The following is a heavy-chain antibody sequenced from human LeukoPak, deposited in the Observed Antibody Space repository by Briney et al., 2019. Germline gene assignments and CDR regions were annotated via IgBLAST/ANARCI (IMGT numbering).Heavy chain of an antibody. CDR1: GFTFSSYT. J-gene: IGHJ6*03. D-gene: IGHD1-26*01. CDR3: ARDPYSGTYGDTYYYYMDV. CDR2: ISSGSSYI. Sequence: GGSLRLSCAASGFTFSSYTMHWVRQAPGKGLEWVSSISSGSSYIYYADSVKGRFTISRDNARNSLYLQMNSLRAEDTAVYYCARDPYSGTYGDTYYYYMDVWGKGTTVTISS. V-gene: IGHV3-21*01.